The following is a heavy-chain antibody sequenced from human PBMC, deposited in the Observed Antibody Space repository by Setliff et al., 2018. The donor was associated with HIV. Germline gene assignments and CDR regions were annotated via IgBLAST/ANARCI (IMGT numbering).Heavy chain of an antibody. CDR1: GGSISSGDYY. CDR3: ARDPEWLRLDYYYYYYGMDV. CDR2: IKQDGSEK. Sequence: PSETLSLTCTVSGGSISSGDYYWSWIRQPPGKGLEWVANIKQDGSEKHYVDSVKGRFTISRDNVKNLLYLQLNSLRGEDTAVYFCARDPEWLRLDYYYYYYGMDVWGQGTTVTVSS. V-gene: IGHV3-7*01. D-gene: IGHD5-12*01. J-gene: IGHJ6*02.